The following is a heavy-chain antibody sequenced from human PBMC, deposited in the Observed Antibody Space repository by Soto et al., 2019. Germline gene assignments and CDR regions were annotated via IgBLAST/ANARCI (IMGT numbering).Heavy chain of an antibody. CDR1: GGTVSSNA. J-gene: IGHJ1*01. V-gene: IGHV1-69*13. D-gene: IGHD6-13*01. CDR3: AAHYSSTWASLFQH. CDR2: IIPIFGTV. Sequence: SVKVSCKASGGTVSSNAMSWVRQAPGQGLEWMGGIIPIFGTVNYAQKFQGRVTITADESTSTAYMELNSLRSEDTAVYYCAAHYSSTWASLFQHWGQGTLVTVSS.